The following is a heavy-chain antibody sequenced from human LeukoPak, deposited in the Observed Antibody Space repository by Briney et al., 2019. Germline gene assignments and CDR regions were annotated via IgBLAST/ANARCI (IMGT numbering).Heavy chain of an antibody. CDR3: VRYSGSRNKVFDY. CDR2: IKEDGSQK. CDR1: GLTFRGYW. Sequence: GGSLRLSCAGSGLTFRGYWMSWGRQAPGKGLEWVASIKEDGSQKHYVDSVKGRFTISRDNAKNSLFLQMNSLRDEDTAVYYCVRYSGSRNKVFDYWGQGALVTVSS. V-gene: IGHV3-7*04. J-gene: IGHJ4*02. D-gene: IGHD1-26*01.